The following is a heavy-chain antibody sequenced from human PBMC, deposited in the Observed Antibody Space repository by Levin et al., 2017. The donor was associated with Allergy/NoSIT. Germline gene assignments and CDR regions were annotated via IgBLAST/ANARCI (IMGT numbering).Heavy chain of an antibody. Sequence: GESLKISCKASGYTFTSYDINWVRQATGQGLEWMGWMNPNSGNTGYAQKFQGRVTMTRNTSISTAYMELSSLRSEDTAVYYCARGVAIILGRYYYYGMDVWGQGTTVTVSS. CDR2: MNPNSGNT. J-gene: IGHJ6*02. CDR1: GYTFTSYD. V-gene: IGHV1-8*01. D-gene: IGHD3-3*01. CDR3: ARGVAIILGRYYYYGMDV.